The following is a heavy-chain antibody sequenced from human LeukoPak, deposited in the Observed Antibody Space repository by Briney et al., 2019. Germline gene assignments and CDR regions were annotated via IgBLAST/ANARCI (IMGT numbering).Heavy chain of an antibody. CDR2: ISGSGGST. CDR3: AISRTIFGRPFDY. D-gene: IGHD3-3*01. V-gene: IGHV3-23*01. CDR1: GFTFSSYA. J-gene: IGHJ4*02. Sequence: GGSLRLSCAASGFTFSSYAMSWVRQAPGKGLEWVSAISGSGGSTYYADSVKGRFTISRDNSKNTLYLQMNSLRAEDTAVYYSAISRTIFGRPFDYWGQGTLVTVSS.